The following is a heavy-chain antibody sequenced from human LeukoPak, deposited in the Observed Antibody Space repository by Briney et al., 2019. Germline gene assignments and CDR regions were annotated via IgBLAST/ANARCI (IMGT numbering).Heavy chain of an antibody. D-gene: IGHD3-22*01. J-gene: IGHJ4*02. Sequence: PSETLSLTCTVSGGSISSYYWSWIRQPPGKGLEWIGYINYSGSTNYNPSLKSRVTISVDTSKNQFSLKLSSVTAADTAVYYCARTDYYDSPVDYWGQGTLVTVSS. CDR1: GGSISSYY. V-gene: IGHV4-59*01. CDR2: INYSGST. CDR3: ARTDYYDSPVDY.